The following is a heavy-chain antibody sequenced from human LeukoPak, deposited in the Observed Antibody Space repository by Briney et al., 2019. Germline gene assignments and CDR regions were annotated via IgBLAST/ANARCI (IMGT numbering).Heavy chain of an antibody. Sequence: PGGSLRLSCAVSGLSLSSYATAWVRQAPGKGLEWVSGIGAGGTDTYYADAVKGRFTISKDKSKTLLYLQMNSLRAEDTALYHCAKDLTYGDGRWEFDLWGQGTLVTVSS. CDR1: GLSLSSYA. D-gene: IGHD4-17*01. V-gene: IGHV3-23*01. CDR2: IGAGGTDT. J-gene: IGHJ5*02. CDR3: AKDLTYGDGRWEFDL.